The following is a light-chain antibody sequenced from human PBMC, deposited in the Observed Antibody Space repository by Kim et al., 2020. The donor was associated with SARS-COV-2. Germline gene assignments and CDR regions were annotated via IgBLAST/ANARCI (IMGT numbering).Light chain of an antibody. Sequence: LEQTVKITCKEDRLRNYYASWYQQKPGQAPVLVIYGKNNRPSGIPDRFSGSSSGNTASLTITGAQAADEADYYCNSRDSSGNHVVFGGGTQLTVL. CDR1: RLRNYY. CDR2: GKN. CDR3: NSRDSSGNHVV. V-gene: IGLV3-19*01. J-gene: IGLJ2*01.